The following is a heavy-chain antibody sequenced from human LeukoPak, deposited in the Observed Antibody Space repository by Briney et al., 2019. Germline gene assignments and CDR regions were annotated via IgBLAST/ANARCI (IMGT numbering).Heavy chain of an antibody. V-gene: IGHV4-39*01. Sequence: SETLSLTCTVSGGSISSSIFYWAWIRQAPGKGLEWIGNIYNTGSTFYNPSLKSRVTISVDTSKNQFSLKLTSVTAADTAIYYCARHVKSGTGSYNWFDPWGQGTLVTVSS. CDR2: IYNTGST. CDR3: ARHVKSGTGSYNWFDP. D-gene: IGHD2-2*01. CDR1: GGSISSSIFY. J-gene: IGHJ5*02.